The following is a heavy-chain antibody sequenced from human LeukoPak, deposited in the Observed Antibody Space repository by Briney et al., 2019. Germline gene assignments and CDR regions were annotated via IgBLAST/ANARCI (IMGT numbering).Heavy chain of an antibody. J-gene: IGHJ5*02. CDR3: ARAGRPTYLTYCSGGSCYSDNWFDP. V-gene: IGHV1-2*02. Sequence: GASVKVSCKASGYTFTGYYMHWVRQAPGQGLEWMGWINPNSGGTNYAQKFQGRVTTTRDTSISTAYMELSRLRCDDTAVYYCARAGRPTYLTYCSGGSCYSDNWFDPWGQGTLVTVSS. CDR1: GYTFTGYY. D-gene: IGHD2-15*01. CDR2: INPNSGGT.